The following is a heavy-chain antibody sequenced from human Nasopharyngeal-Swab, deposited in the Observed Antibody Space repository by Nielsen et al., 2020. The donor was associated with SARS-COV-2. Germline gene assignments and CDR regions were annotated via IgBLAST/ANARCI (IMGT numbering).Heavy chain of an antibody. CDR3: AREESDSFDY. V-gene: IGHV3-11*06. CDR2: ISSSSSYT. J-gene: IGHJ4*02. D-gene: IGHD2-21*01. Sequence: GESLKISCAASGFTFRDYYMSWIRQAPGKGLEWVSYISSSSSYTNYADSVKGRFTISRDNAKNSLYLQMNSLRAEDTAVYYCAREESDSFDYWGQGTLVTVSS. CDR1: GFTFRDYY.